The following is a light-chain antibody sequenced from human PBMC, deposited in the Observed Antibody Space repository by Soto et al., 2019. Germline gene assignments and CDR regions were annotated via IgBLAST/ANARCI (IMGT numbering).Light chain of an antibody. CDR2: GAS. Sequence: IRLTQSPCSLSASIEDRVKITYRASQGISSYLAWYQQKPGKAPKLLIYGASTLEGGVPFRFSGSGSGTDFTLIISSVQPEDFATYYCQQLNTYPITFGQRTRLEIK. CDR1: QGISSY. V-gene: IGKV1-9*01. CDR3: QQLNTYPIT. J-gene: IGKJ5*01.